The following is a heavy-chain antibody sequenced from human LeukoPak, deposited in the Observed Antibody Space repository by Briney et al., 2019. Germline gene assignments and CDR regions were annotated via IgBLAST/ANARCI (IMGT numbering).Heavy chain of an antibody. D-gene: IGHD3-22*01. CDR1: GFTFDDYA. CDR2: ISWNSGSI. CDR3: AKATIYYYDSSGYLEHYFDY. Sequence: PGRSLRLSCAASGFTFDDYAMHWVRQAPGKGLEWVSGISWNSGSIGYADSVKGRFTISRDNAKNSLYLQMNSLRAEDTALYYCAKATIYYYDSSGYLEHYFDYWGQGTLVTVSS. J-gene: IGHJ4*02. V-gene: IGHV3-9*01.